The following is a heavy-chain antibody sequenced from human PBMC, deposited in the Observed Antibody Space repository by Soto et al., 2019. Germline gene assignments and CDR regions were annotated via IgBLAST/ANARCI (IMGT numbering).Heavy chain of an antibody. V-gene: IGHV3-15*07. Sequence: GGSLRLSCAASGFTFSNAWMNWVRQAPGKGLEWVGRIKSKTDGGTTDYAAPVKGRFTISRDDSKNTLYLQMNSLKTEDTAVYYCTTMTTYCGGDCYPPFDYWGQGTLVTVSS. J-gene: IGHJ4*02. CDR2: IKSKTDGGTT. CDR3: TTMTTYCGGDCYPPFDY. D-gene: IGHD2-21*02. CDR1: GFTFSNAW.